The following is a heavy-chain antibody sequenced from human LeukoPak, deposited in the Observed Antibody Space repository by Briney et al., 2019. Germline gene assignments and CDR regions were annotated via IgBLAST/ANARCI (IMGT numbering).Heavy chain of an antibody. J-gene: IGHJ6*02. Sequence: PGGSLRLSCAVSGFTVSNNFMSWVRQAPGKGLEWVSVLYSGGSTYYADSVKGRFTISKDNSKNTLYLQMNSLRAEDTAVYYCARSSKAESTRYSSGWYSGPPYYYGMDVWGQGTTVTVSS. CDR1: GFTVSNNF. CDR3: ARSSKAESTRYSSGWYSGPPYYYGMDV. CDR2: LYSGGST. V-gene: IGHV3-53*01. D-gene: IGHD6-19*01.